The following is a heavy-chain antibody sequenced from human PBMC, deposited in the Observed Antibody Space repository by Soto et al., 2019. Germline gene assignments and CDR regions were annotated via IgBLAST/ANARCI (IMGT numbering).Heavy chain of an antibody. CDR2: ISSRGGST. D-gene: IGHD2-8*01. Sequence: VQLLESGGGMVQPGGSLRLSCGASGFAFGTYAMNWVRQAPGKGLGWVSGISSRGGSTFYADSVQGRFIITRDNSKNTLYLQMDNLRVEDTAIYYCAKGGAEMLGYYYYFVMDVWGQGTTVSVSS. CDR3: AKGGAEMLGYYYYFVMDV. J-gene: IGHJ6*02. CDR1: GFAFGTYA. V-gene: IGHV3-23*01.